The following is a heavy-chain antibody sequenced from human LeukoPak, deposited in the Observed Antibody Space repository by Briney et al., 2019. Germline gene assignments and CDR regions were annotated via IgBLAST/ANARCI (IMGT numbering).Heavy chain of an antibody. CDR3: ARGDGDYVGNDY. CDR1: GYTXTGYY. J-gene: IGHJ4*01. V-gene: IGHV1-2*02. CDR2: INPNTGGT. D-gene: IGHD4-17*01. Sequence: GASVKVSCKASGYTXTGYYMHWVRQAPGQGFEWMGWINPNTGGTHYAQNFQGRVTMTRDTSISTAYMAFSRLKSDDTAVYFCARGDGDYVGNDYWGHGTLVTVSS.